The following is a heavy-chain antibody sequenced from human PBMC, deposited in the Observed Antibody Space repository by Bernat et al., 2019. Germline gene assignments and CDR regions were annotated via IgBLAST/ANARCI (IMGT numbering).Heavy chain of an antibody. J-gene: IGHJ3*02. V-gene: IGHV4-39*01. CDR2: VSNSEST. Sequence: QLQLQESGPGLVKPSETLSLTCTVSGDSISSSTYYWGWIRQPPGKGLEWIGSVSNSESTYYNLSLKSRVTISVDTSKNQFSLKLNSVTAADTAVFYCARQRSGSYYMDAFDIWGQGTMVTVSS. CDR3: ARQRSGSYYMDAFDI. D-gene: IGHD3-10*01. CDR1: GDSISSSTYY.